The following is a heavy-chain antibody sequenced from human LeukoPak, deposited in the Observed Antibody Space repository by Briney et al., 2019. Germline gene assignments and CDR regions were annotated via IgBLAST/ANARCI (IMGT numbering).Heavy chain of an antibody. Sequence: GASVKVSCKASGYTFTSYDINWVRQATGQGLEWMGWMNPNSGNTGYAQKFQGRVTMTRSTSISTAYMELSSLRSEDTAVYYCARGRYLLGYCSSTSCYGGDYWGQGTLVTVSS. CDR2: MNPNSGNT. CDR3: ARGRYLLGYCSSTSCYGGDY. V-gene: IGHV1-8*01. J-gene: IGHJ4*02. CDR1: GYTFTSYD. D-gene: IGHD2-2*01.